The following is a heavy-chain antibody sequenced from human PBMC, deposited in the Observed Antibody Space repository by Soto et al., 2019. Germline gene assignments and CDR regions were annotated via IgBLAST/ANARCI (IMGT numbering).Heavy chain of an antibody. J-gene: IGHJ6*02. D-gene: IGHD3-10*01. Sequence: GGSLRLSCAASGFTFSSYWMHWVRQAPGKGLVWVSRINSDGSSTSYADSVKGRFTISRDNAKKTLYLQMNSLRAEDTAVYYCAREGYYGSGSYYNLGGGPPDVWGQGTTVTVSS. CDR3: AREGYYGSGSYYNLGGGPPDV. CDR1: GFTFSSYW. CDR2: INSDGSST. V-gene: IGHV3-74*01.